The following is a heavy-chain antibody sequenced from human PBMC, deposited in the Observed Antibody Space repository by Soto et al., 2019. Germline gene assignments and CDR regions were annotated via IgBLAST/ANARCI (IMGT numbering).Heavy chain of an antibody. CDR2: IWYDGSNK. CDR3: AREADLGDSSSSAFDI. J-gene: IGHJ3*02. D-gene: IGHD3-16*01. V-gene: IGHV3-33*01. Sequence: QVQVVESGGGVVQPGRSLRLSCTTPGFTLSSYVMHWVRQAPGKGLEWVAVIWYDGSNKYYADSVKGRFIISKDNSQNTLYLQMNSLRAEDTAVYYCAREADLGDSSSSAFDIWGQGTRVTVSS. CDR1: GFTLSSYV.